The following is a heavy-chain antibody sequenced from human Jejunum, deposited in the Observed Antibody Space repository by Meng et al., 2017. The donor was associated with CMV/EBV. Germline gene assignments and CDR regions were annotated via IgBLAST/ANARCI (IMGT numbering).Heavy chain of an antibody. J-gene: IGHJ4*02. V-gene: IGHV1-69*01. D-gene: IGHD2/OR15-2a*01. CDR3: ARGRGNQPLFDF. Sequence: QVQLVQSGAEVKKPGSSGKFACMTSGGSFSTYTLSWVRQAPGQGLEWMGGLIPVLNKAKSAPRFQDRVTFTADETTTTAYMELSSLTFEDTAVYFCARGRGNQPLFDFWGQGTLVTVSS. CDR1: GGSFSTYT. CDR2: LIPVLNKA.